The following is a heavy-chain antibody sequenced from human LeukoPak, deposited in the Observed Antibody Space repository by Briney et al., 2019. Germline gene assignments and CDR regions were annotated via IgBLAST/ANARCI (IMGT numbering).Heavy chain of an antibody. CDR2: IYSDGNT. V-gene: IGHV3-53*01. Sequence: QPGGSLRLSCAASGFTVSTNYMTWVRQAPGKGLEWVSLIYSDGNTYYTDSVKGRFTISRDNSKNTLYLQMNSLRAEDTAMYYCAKCYGDYIRYFDYWGQGTLVTVSS. D-gene: IGHD4-17*01. CDR1: GFTVSTNY. CDR3: AKCYGDYIRYFDY. J-gene: IGHJ4*02.